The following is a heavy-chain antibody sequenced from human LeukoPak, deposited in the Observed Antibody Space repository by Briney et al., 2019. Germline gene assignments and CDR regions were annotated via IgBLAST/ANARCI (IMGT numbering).Heavy chain of an antibody. V-gene: IGHV3-23*01. D-gene: IGHD5-12*01. Sequence: GGSLRLSCAASGFTFSSYAMSWVRQAPGKGLEWVSAISGSGGSTYYADSVKGRFTISRDNSKNTLYLQMNSLRAEDTAVYYCGNGDIVAPYGMDVWGKGTTVTVSS. CDR2: ISGSGGST. CDR1: GFTFSSYA. CDR3: GNGDIVAPYGMDV. J-gene: IGHJ6*04.